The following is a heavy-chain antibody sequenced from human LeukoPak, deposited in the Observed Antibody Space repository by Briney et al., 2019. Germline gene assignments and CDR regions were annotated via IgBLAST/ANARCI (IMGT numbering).Heavy chain of an antibody. Sequence: GGSLRLSCVVSGFTFSTYWMSWVRQAPGKGLEWVANIKKDGSEKYYVESVKGRFTISRDNAQNPVYLQMDSLRVEDTAVYYCAREATGYSASWGDYWGQGTLVTVSS. CDR2: IKKDGSEK. CDR3: AREATGYSASWGDY. J-gene: IGHJ4*02. CDR1: GFTFSTYW. D-gene: IGHD6-13*01. V-gene: IGHV3-7*01.